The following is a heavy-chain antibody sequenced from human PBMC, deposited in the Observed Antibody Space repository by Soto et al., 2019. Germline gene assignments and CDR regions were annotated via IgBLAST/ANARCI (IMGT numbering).Heavy chain of an antibody. Sequence: QVQLVESGGVVVQPGRSLRLSCAASGFTFSSYGMHWVRQAPGKGLQWVAVISYDGSYKYYADSVKGRFTISRDNFKNTRYLQMNSLRAEDTAVYYCAKDGSGYFFDSWGQGTLVTVSS. CDR3: AKDGSGYFFDS. CDR1: GFTFSSYG. CDR2: ISYDGSYK. D-gene: IGHD3-10*01. V-gene: IGHV3-30*18. J-gene: IGHJ4*02.